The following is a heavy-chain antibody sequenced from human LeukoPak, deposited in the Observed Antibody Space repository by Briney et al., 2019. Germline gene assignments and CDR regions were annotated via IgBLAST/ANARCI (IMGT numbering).Heavy chain of an antibody. CDR1: GGSISTNNYH. D-gene: IGHD3-10*02. CDR3: ARGGIISRIVRGGFDS. CDR2: IYFGGSV. V-gene: IGHV4-39*01. J-gene: IGHJ5*01. Sequence: SETLSLTCTASGGSISTNNYHWGWIRQAPGKGLEWIGSIYFGGSVNYNPSLKSRVTISMDTSKNQFYLNLSFVTAADTALYYCARGGIISRIVRGGFDSWGQGTMVAVSS.